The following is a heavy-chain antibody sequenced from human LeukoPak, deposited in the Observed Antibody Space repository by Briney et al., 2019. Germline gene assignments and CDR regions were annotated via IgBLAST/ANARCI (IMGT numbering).Heavy chain of an antibody. CDR3: ARMFISGSYFDY. D-gene: IGHD1-26*01. CDR2: INPNSGGT. J-gene: IGHJ4*02. CDR1: GYTFTGYY. V-gene: IGHV1-2*02. Sequence: GAPVKVSCKASGYTFTGYYMHWVRQAPGQGLEWMGWINPNSGGTNYAQKFQGRVTMTRDTSISTAYMELSRLRSDDTAVYYCARMFISGSYFDYWGQGTLVTVSS.